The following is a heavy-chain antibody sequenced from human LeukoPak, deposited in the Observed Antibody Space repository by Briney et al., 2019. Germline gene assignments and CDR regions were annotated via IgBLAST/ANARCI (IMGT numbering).Heavy chain of an antibody. CDR2: IIPILSII. CDR3: ARSGGHCSSTSCYDFDL. V-gene: IGHV1-69*02. D-gene: IGHD2-2*01. J-gene: IGHJ3*01. Sequence: SVKLSCKASEGTFSTYTISWVRQAPGQGLECMGRIIPILSIIHYAQNFQGRVTITADKSTTTSYMELSSLRSEDTALYYSARSGGHCSSTSCYDFDLWGQGTLVAVSS. CDR1: EGTFSTYT.